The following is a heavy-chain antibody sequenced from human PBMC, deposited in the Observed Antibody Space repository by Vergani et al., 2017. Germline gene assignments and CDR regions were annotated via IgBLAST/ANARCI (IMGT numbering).Heavy chain of an antibody. CDR1: GFTFSSYA. V-gene: IGHV3-30-3*01. CDR3: ARGGDRYCSSTSCRSRFDY. D-gene: IGHD2-2*01. CDR2: ISYDGSNK. Sequence: QVQLVESGGGVVQPGRSLRLSCAASGFTFSSYAMHWVRQAPGKGLEWVAVISYDGSNKYYADSVKGRFTISRDNSKNTLYLQMNSLRAEDTAVYYCARGGDRYCSSTSCRSRFDYWGQGTLVTVYS. J-gene: IGHJ4*02.